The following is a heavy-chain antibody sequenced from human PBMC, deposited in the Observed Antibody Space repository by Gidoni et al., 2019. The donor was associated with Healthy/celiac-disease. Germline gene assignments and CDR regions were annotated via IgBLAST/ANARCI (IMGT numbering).Heavy chain of an antibody. CDR1: GFTFSNAW. V-gene: IGHV3-15*01. Sequence: EVQLVESGGGLVKPGGSLRLSCAASGFTFSNAWMNWVRQAPGKGLGWVGRIKSKTDGGTTDYAAPVKGRFTISRDDAKNTLYLQMNSLKTEDTAVYYCTTDLKIYPTWSGYWTWDCWGQGTLVTVSS. D-gene: IGHD3-3*01. CDR3: TTDLKIYPTWSGYWTWDC. J-gene: IGHJ4*02. CDR2: IKSKTDGGTT.